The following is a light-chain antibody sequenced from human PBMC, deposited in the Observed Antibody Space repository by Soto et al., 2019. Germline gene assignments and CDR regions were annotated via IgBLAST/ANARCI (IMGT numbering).Light chain of an antibody. CDR1: SRDVGSYNL. V-gene: IGLV2-23*01. Sequence: QSGLTQPASVSGSPGQAITISCTGTSRDVGSYNLVSWYQQHPGKAPKLMIYEGSKRPSGVSNRFSGSKSGNTASLTISGLQAEDGADYYCCSYAGSSTFYVFGTGTKVPVL. CDR3: CSYAGSSTFYV. J-gene: IGLJ1*01. CDR2: EGS.